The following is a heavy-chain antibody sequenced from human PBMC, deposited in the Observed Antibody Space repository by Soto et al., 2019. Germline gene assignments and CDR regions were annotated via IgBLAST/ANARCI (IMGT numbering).Heavy chain of an antibody. CDR2: IIPIFGTA. CDR3: ARDEGYYGSGSYYNFLYFDY. J-gene: IGHJ4*02. D-gene: IGHD3-10*01. Sequence: KKKGASVKVSCNASGDTFSSYAISWVRQAPGHGLAWMGGIIPIFGTANYAQKFQGRVTITADESTSTAYMELSSLRSEDTAVYYCARDEGYYGSGSYYNFLYFDYWGQGTLVTVPQ. CDR1: GDTFSSYA. V-gene: IGHV1-69*13.